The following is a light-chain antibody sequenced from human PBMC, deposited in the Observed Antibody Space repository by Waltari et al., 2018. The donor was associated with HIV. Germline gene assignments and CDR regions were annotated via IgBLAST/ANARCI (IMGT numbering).Light chain of an antibody. CDR3: AAWDASLNEV. V-gene: IGLV3-1*01. CDR1: EVGDKF. J-gene: IGLJ2*01. Sequence: SYDLIQPPSLSVSPGQTATIPCSGDEVGDKFASWYQQKPGRSPVLVIYQDTKRPSGIPERFSGSKSGTSASLAISGLQSEDEADYYCAAWDASLNEVFGGGTKLTVL. CDR2: QDT.